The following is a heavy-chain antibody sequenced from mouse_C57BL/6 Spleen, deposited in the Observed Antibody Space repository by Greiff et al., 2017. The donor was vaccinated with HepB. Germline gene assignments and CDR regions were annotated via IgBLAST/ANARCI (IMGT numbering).Heavy chain of an antibody. CDR2: ISDGGSYT. J-gene: IGHJ3*01. CDR3: ARDYYGSRTWFAY. Sequence: EVQLVESGGGLVKPGGSLKLSCAASGFTFSSYAMSWVRQTPEKRLEWVATISDGGSYTYYPDNVKGRFTISRDNAKNNLYLQMSHRKSEDTAMYYCARDYYGSRTWFAYWGQGTLVTVSA. V-gene: IGHV5-4*01. CDR1: GFTFSSYA. D-gene: IGHD1-1*01.